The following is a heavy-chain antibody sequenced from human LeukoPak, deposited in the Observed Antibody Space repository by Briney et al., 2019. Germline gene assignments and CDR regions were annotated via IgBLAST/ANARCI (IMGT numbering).Heavy chain of an antibody. CDR2: ISSSSSTI. CDR1: GFTLSSYS. V-gene: IGHV3-48*01. J-gene: IGHJ3*01. D-gene: IGHD2-2*02. CDR3: AMKAVPRPRLYDAFDF. Sequence: GSLRLSCAASGFTLSSYSMMWVHQAPGKGLEWVSYISSSSSTIYYADSVKGRFTISRDNSKNTLYLQMNSLRADDTAVYYCAMKAVPRPRLYDAFDFWGQGTVVTVSS.